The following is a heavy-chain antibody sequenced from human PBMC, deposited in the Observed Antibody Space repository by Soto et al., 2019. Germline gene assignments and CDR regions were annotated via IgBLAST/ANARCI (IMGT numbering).Heavy chain of an antibody. V-gene: IGHV3-23*01. Sequence: EVKLLESGGALVQPGGSLRLSCEASGFNFIDHDMSWVRQAPGKGLEWVSSITVGGAQKDYGQSVKGRFTISRDNSNDTLFSQRDGLQAEDTAICSGTRTPGGGWQRFFDYWGQGTVVTVSS. CDR3: TRTPGGGWQRFFDY. CDR2: ITVGGAQK. CDR1: GFNFIDHD. D-gene: IGHD5-12*01. J-gene: IGHJ4*02.